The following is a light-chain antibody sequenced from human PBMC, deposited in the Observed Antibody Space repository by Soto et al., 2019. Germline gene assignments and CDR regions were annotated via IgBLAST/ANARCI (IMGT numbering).Light chain of an antibody. CDR2: SNN. J-gene: IGLJ2*01. Sequence: QSVLTQPPSASGTPGQRVTISCSGSSSNIGSNYVYWYQQLPGTAPKLLIYSNNQRPSGVPDRFSGSKSGTSASLAISGLQSEDEADYYCAAWDDSLNVVVFGGGTKVTVL. V-gene: IGLV1-44*01. CDR1: SSNIGSNY. CDR3: AAWDDSLNVVV.